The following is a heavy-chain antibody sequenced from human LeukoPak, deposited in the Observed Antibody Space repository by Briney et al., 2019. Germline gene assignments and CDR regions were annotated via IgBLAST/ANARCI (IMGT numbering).Heavy chain of an antibody. CDR3: ARNPNQISSSWSMPYYYYGMDV. V-gene: IGHV1-3*01. J-gene: IGHJ6*02. D-gene: IGHD6-13*01. Sequence: ASVKVSCKASGYTFTSYAMHWVRQAPGQRLEWMGWINAGNGNTKYSQKFQGRVTITRDTSASTAYMELSSLRSEDTAVYYCARNPNQISSSWSMPYYYYGMDVWGQGTTVTVSS. CDR2: INAGNGNT. CDR1: GYTFTSYA.